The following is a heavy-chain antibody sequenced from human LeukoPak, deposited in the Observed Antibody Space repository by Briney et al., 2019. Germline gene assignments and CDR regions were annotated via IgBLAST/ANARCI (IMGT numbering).Heavy chain of an antibody. Sequence: PSETPSLTCAVYGGSFSGYYWSWIRQPPGKGLEWIGEINHSGSTNYNPSLKSRVTISVDTSKNQFSLKLSSVTAADTAVYYCARVWYSSSWTIDYWGQGTLVTVSS. CDR1: GGSFSGYY. CDR2: INHSGST. D-gene: IGHD6-13*01. J-gene: IGHJ4*02. V-gene: IGHV4-34*01. CDR3: ARVWYSSSWTIDY.